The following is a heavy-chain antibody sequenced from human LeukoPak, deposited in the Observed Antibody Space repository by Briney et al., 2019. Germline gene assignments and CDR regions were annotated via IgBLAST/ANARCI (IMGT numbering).Heavy chain of an antibody. Sequence: ASVKVSCKASGGTFSSYAISRGRQAPGQGLEWMGGIIPIFGTANYAQKFQGRVTITADKSTSTAYMELSSLRSEDTAVYYCASARYSSSWYYFDYWGQGTLVTVSS. D-gene: IGHD6-13*01. V-gene: IGHV1-69*06. J-gene: IGHJ4*02. CDR3: ASARYSSSWYYFDY. CDR2: IIPIFGTA. CDR1: GGTFSSYA.